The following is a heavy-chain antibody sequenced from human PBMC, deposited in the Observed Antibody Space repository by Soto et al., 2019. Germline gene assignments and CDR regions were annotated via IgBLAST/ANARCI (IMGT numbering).Heavy chain of an antibody. CDR1: GFNFRNYG. V-gene: IGHV3-21*01. CDR3: AREDSIIIPAVADF. Sequence: PGGSLRLSCAVSGFNFRNYGINWVRQAPGKGLEWVSSVSKSDYTYYSESVKGRFTVSRDNAKNSVSLQMNNLRAEDTAVYYCAREDSIIIPAVADFWVQGTLVTVS. CDR2: VSKSDYT. J-gene: IGHJ4*02. D-gene: IGHD6-19*01.